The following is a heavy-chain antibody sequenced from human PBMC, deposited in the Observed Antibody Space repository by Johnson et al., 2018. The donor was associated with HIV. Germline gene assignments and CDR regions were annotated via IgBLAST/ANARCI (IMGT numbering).Heavy chain of an antibody. CDR2: ITSNGGST. CDR1: GFTFSSYA. D-gene: IGHD6-13*01. CDR3: AKDQWSSSWTNDAFDF. Sequence: MLLVESGGGLVQPGGSLRLSCAASGFTFSSYAMHWVRQAPGKGLEYVSAITSNGGSTYYANPVKGRFIISRDISKNLLYLQMNSLRTEDTAVYYCAKDQWSSSWTNDAFDFWGQGTMVTVSS. V-gene: IGHV3-64*01. J-gene: IGHJ3*01.